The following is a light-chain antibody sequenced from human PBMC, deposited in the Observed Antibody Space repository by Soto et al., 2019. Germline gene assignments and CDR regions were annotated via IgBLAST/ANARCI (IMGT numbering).Light chain of an antibody. CDR3: QQYSSYSWT. J-gene: IGKJ1*01. CDR1: QDISNY. V-gene: IGKV1-16*02. Sequence: DIQMTQSPSSLSASVGDRVTITCRASQDISNYLVWFQQKPGKAPKPLIYGASSLITGVPSKFSGRGFGTEFTLAITSLQPELLATYYCQQYSSYSWTFGQPTKVEIK. CDR2: GAS.